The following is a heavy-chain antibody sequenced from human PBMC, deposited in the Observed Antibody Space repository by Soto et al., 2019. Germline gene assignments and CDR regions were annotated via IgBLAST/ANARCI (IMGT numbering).Heavy chain of an antibody. CDR3: ASGGIAVH. CDR2: IHYSGST. J-gene: IGHJ4*02. Sequence: SETLSLTCTVSGGSIRSYYWSWIRQPPGKGLEWIGYIHYSGSTNYNPSLKSRVSISVDTSKNHFSLNLNSLRADDTAVYYCASGGIAVHWGQGTLVTVSS. CDR1: GGSIRSYY. D-gene: IGHD6-19*01. V-gene: IGHV4-59*08.